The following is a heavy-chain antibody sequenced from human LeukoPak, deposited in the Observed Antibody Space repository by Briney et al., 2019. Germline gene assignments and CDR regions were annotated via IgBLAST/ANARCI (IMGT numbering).Heavy chain of an antibody. J-gene: IGHJ6*02. CDR1: GGSISSYY. Sequence: PSETLSLTCTVSGGSISSYYWSWIRQPPGKGLEWIGYIYYSGSTNYNPSLKSRVAISVDTSKNQFSLKLSSVTAADTAVYYCARSPTSYSSSWYVSLYYGMDVWGQGTTVTVSS. D-gene: IGHD6-13*01. V-gene: IGHV4-59*01. CDR3: ARSPTSYSSSWYVSLYYGMDV. CDR2: IYYSGST.